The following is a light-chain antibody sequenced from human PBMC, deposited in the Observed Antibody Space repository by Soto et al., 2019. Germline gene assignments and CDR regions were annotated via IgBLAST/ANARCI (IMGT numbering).Light chain of an antibody. Sequence: DIPMTQSPSTLSASVGDTVTITCRASQTISGWLAWYQQRPGKAPNLLIFDASTLESWVPSRFSGSGSGTIFSLTISSPQSDDFATDYGLHYNGYCRTFGQGTKVEIK. CDR2: DAS. V-gene: IGKV1-5*01. CDR1: QTISGW. CDR3: LHYNGYCRT. J-gene: IGKJ1*01.